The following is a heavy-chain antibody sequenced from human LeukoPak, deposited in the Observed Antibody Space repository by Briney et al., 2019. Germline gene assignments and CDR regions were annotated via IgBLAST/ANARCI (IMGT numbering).Heavy chain of an antibody. J-gene: IGHJ4*02. V-gene: IGHV1-2*02. CDR3: ARGEWEAYDY. CDR2: INPNSGGT. Sequence: ASVKVSCKASGYTFIDYYIHWVRLAPGQGREWMGWINPNSGGTNYAQKFQGRVTMTRDTSISTAYMELSRLRSDDTAVYYCARGEWEAYDYWGQGTPVTVSS. D-gene: IGHD1-26*01. CDR1: GYTFIDYY.